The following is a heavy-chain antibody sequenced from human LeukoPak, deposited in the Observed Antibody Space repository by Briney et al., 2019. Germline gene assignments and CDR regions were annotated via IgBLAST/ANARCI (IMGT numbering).Heavy chain of an antibody. Sequence: SETLSLTCTVSGGSISSYYWSWIRQPPGKGLEWIGYIYYSGSTNYNPSLKSRVTISVDTSKNQSSLKLSSVTAADTAVYYCARDRGRYGDPDYYYGMDVWGQGTTVTVSS. V-gene: IGHV4-59*01. CDR2: IYYSGST. CDR3: ARDRGRYGDPDYYYGMDV. J-gene: IGHJ6*02. CDR1: GGSISSYY. D-gene: IGHD4-17*01.